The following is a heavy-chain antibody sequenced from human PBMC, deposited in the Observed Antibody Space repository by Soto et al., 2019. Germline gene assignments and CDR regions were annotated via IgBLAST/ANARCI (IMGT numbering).Heavy chain of an antibody. CDR3: ARGGRGYSSAPRYYFDY. J-gene: IGHJ4*02. CDR1: GGSFSSNP. Sequence: QVQLVQSGSEVKKPGSSVKVSCKASGGSFSSNPISWVRQAPGQGLEWMAGIIPIFATVHYAQKFQGRVTITADESTSTAYMELTSLRSEDTAVYFCARGGRGYSSAPRYYFDYWVQGTLVTVS. V-gene: IGHV1-69*01. CDR2: IIPIFATV. D-gene: IGHD5-18*01.